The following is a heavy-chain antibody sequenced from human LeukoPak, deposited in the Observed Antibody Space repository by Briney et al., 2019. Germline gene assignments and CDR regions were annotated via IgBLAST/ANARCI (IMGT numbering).Heavy chain of an antibody. CDR1: GFTFIAYE. V-gene: IGHV3-30*02. J-gene: IGHJ4*02. Sequence: PGGSLRLSCAASGFTFIAYEMNWVRQAPGKGLEWLAFIRFDGSTKYYADSVKGRFTVSRDNSKSTLYLQMNSLRAEDTAVYYSAQPDFWGQGTLVTVSS. CDR3: AQPDF. CDR2: IRFDGSTK.